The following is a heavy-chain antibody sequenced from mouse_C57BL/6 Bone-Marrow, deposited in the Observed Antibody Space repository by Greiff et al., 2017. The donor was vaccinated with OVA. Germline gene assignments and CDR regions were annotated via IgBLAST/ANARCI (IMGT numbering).Heavy chain of an antibody. V-gene: IGHV5-6*01. J-gene: IGHJ3*01. Sequence: EVQLVESGGDLVKPGGSLKLSCAASGFTFSSYGMSWVRQTPDKRLEWVATISSGGSYTYYPDSVKGRFTISRDNAKNTLYLQMSSLKSEDTAMYYCARRGTLCAYWGQGSLVTVSA. CDR2: ISSGGSYT. CDR3: ARRGTLCAY. CDR1: GFTFSSYG.